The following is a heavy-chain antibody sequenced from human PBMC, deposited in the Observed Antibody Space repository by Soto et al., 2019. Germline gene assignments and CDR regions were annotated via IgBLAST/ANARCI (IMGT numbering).Heavy chain of an antibody. V-gene: IGHV1-18*01. CDR3: AGGYYYRSGRPTPGGMDV. J-gene: IGHJ6*02. D-gene: IGHD3-10*01. CDR1: GCTFTNYD. Sequence: QVHLVQSGAEVKKPGASVKVSCKASGCTFTNYDINWVRQAPGQGLEWMGWISTYTGNTNYAHKLQGRVTMTTETSTGAAYLELRSPRSDDTAVYYCAGGYYYRSGRPTPGGMDVWGQGTTVTVSS. CDR2: ISTYTGNT.